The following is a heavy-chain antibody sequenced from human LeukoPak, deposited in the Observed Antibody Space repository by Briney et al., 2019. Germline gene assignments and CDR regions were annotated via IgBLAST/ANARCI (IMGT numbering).Heavy chain of an antibody. CDR2: TYYSGDT. CDR3: ARRVSGSYYNY. D-gene: IGHD1-26*01. J-gene: IGHJ4*02. V-gene: IGHV4-39*01. CDR1: GDSISSSNYY. Sequence: SETLSLTCTVSGDSISSSNYYWGRIRQPPGEGLEWIGSTYYSGDTYYNPSLKSRVTISEDTSKNQFSLKLSSVTAADTAVYYCARRVSGSYYNYWGQGTLVTVSS.